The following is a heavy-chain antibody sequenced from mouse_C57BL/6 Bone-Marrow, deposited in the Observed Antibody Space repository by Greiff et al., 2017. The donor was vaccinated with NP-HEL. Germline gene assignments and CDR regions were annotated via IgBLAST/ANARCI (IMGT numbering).Heavy chain of an antibody. V-gene: IGHV1-82*01. D-gene: IGHD2-13*01. CDR2: IYPGDGDT. J-gene: IGHJ2*01. CDR3: AILMTNFDY. Sequence: LVKPGASVKIPCKASGYAFSSSWMNWVKQRPGKGLEWIGRIYPGDGDTNYNGKFKGKATLTADKSSSTAYMQLSSLTSEDSAVYFCAILMTNFDYWGQGTTLTVSS. CDR1: GYAFSSSW.